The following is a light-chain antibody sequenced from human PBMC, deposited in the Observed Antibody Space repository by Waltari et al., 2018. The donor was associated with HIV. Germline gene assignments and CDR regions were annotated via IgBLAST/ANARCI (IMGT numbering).Light chain of an antibody. Sequence: SYVLTQPPSVSVAPGQTARITCGGNNIGSKSVHGYQQKPGQAPVLVVYDDSDRPSGIPERFSGSNSGNTATLTISRVEAGDEADYYCQVWDSSSDRLVFGGGTKLTVL. CDR2: DDS. V-gene: IGLV3-21*02. CDR1: NIGSKS. J-gene: IGLJ2*01. CDR3: QVWDSSSDRLV.